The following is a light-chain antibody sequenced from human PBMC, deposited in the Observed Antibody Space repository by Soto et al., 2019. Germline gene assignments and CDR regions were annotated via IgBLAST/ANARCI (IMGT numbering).Light chain of an antibody. CDR2: DVS. V-gene: IGLV2-11*01. J-gene: IGLJ2*01. CDR3: CSYAGSL. Sequence: QSVLTQPRSVSGYPGQSVTIPCAGTSSDISGYTYVSWYQQHPGRAPKLIIYDVSKRPSGVPDRFSGSKSGNTASLTISGLQAEDEAYYHCCSYAGSLFGGGTKVTVL. CDR1: SSDISGYTY.